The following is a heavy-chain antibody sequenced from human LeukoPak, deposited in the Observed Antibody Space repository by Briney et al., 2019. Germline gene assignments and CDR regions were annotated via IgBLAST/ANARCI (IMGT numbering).Heavy chain of an antibody. J-gene: IGHJ4*02. CDR2: VSRTGSTK. V-gene: IGHV3-23*01. Sequence: QSGGSLRLSCVASGLTFSSFALDWVRQAPGRGLEWISVVSRTGSTKYYADSVKGRFTVSRDNSKNTVYLQMNSLRVDDSAVYYCAKRKNSPGYSSLDQWGQGTLVTVSS. CDR1: GLTFSSFA. D-gene: IGHD2-15*01. CDR3: AKRKNSPGYSSLDQ.